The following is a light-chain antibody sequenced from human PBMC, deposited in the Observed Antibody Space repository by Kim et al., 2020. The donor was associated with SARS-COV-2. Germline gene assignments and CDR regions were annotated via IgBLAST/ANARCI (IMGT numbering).Light chain of an antibody. J-gene: IGKJ4*01. CDR3: QQYDSYPLT. CDR1: QGISSY. CDR2: AAS. Sequence: AIRITQSPSSLSASTGDRVTITCRASQGISSYLAWYQQKPGKAPKLLIYAASTLQSGVPSRFSGSGSGTDFTLTISCLQSEDFATYYCQQYDSYPLTFGGGTKLEI. V-gene: IGKV1-8*01.